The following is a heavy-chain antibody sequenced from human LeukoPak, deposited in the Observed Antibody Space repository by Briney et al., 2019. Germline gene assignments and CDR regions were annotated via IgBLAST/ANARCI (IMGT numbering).Heavy chain of an antibody. J-gene: IGHJ6*03. CDR3: ARGLRFLEWGTYYYYYYMDV. CDR2: IKQDGSEK. CDR1: GFTFSSYW. V-gene: IGHV3-7*01. Sequence: GGSLRLSCAASGFTFSSYWMSWVRQAPGKGLEWVANIKQDGSEKYYVDSVKGRFTISRDNAKNSLYLQMNSLRAEDTAVYYCARGLRFLEWGTYYYYYYMDVWGKGTTVTVSS. D-gene: IGHD3-3*01.